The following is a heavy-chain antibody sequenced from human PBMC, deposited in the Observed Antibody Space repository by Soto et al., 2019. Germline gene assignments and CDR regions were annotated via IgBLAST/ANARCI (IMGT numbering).Heavy chain of an antibody. Sequence: QVQLVQSGAEVKKPGASVKVSCKTSGYTFTGYYIYWVRQAPGQGLKWMGWINPNSGGTHYAQKFKGRGTMTRATSISTAYMALSTLGSDDTAVYYCARESGDYDILAGYYNWFDPWGQGTRVSVSS. J-gene: IGHJ5*02. D-gene: IGHD3-9*01. V-gene: IGHV1-2*02. CDR2: INPNSGGT. CDR3: ARESGDYDILAGYYNWFDP. CDR1: GYTFTGYY.